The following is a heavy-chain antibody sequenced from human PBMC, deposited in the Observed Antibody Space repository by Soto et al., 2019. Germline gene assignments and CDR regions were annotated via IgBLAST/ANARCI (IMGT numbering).Heavy chain of an antibody. V-gene: IGHV3-21*01. CDR1: GFTFSRYG. CDR2: ISSSTSYV. Sequence: EVQLVESGGGLVKPGGSLRLSCAASGFTFSRYGMNWVRQAPGKGLEWVSSISSSTSYVYYADSVKGRFSVSRDNAKKSLDLEMWALRTEDTAVYYCARDPSEGPVGNWFESWGQGTLVTVSS. J-gene: IGHJ5*01. D-gene: IGHD2-2*01. CDR3: ARDPSEGPVGNWFES.